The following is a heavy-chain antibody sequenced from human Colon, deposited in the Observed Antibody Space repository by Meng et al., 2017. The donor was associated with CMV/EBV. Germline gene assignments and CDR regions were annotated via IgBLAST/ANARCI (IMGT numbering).Heavy chain of an antibody. CDR2: INGVGDTT. Sequence: GGSLKISCAASGFTFNRNSMSWVRQAPGKGLEWVSGINGVGDTTYYADSVKDRFTISRDNSKNTLYLRMIDLRAEDTAMYYCAKDRAYCGSFSCSPNYFDGWGQGNLVTVSS. V-gene: IGHV3-23*01. D-gene: IGHD2-21*01. CDR1: GFTFNRNS. J-gene: IGHJ4*02. CDR3: AKDRAYCGSFSCSPNYFDG.